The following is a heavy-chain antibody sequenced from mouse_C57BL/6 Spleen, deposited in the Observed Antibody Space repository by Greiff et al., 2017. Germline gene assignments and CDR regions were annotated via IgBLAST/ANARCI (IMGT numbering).Heavy chain of an antibody. V-gene: IGHV1-59*01. CDR2: IDPSDSYT. J-gene: IGHJ2*01. D-gene: IGHD3-2*02. Sequence: QVQLQQPGAELVRPGTSVKLSCKASGYTFTSYWMHWVKQRPGQGLEWIGVIDPSDSYTNYNQKFKGKATLTVDTASSTAYMHLSSLTSEDSAVYYCARSGDSSGHDFDYWGQGTTLTVSS. CDR1: GYTFTSYW. CDR3: ARSGDSSGHDFDY.